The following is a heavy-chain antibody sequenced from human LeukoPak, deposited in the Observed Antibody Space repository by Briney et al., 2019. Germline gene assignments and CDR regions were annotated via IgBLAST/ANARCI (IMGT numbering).Heavy chain of an antibody. CDR1: GFTFSTYG. Sequence: GGSLRLSCAASGFTFSTYGMSWVRQAPGKGLEWVSGISGSGVSTYYADSVKGRFTISRDKSKSTLHLQMNSLRAEDTAVYYCAKFRSDRIVGGGMDVWGQGTTVTVSS. D-gene: IGHD1-26*01. J-gene: IGHJ6*02. CDR3: AKFRSDRIVGGGMDV. V-gene: IGHV3-23*01. CDR2: ISGSGVST.